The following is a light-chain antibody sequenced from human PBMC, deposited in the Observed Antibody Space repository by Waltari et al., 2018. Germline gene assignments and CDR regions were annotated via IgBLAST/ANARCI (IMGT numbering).Light chain of an antibody. Sequence: DIQMTQFPSSLSASVGDRVTITCRASQDIRNSLAWYQLKPGKAPKVLIYATSTLYSGVASRFRSSGSGTEFTLTISSLQPEDVATYYCQKYNDAPWTFGRGTRVEIK. CDR1: QDIRNS. V-gene: IGKV1-27*01. CDR3: QKYNDAPWT. CDR2: ATS. J-gene: IGKJ1*01.